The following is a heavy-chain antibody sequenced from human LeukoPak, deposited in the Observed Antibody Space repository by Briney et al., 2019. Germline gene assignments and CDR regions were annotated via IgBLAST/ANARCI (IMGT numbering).Heavy chain of an antibody. CDR3: ARQLLDKYGMDV. V-gene: IGHV3-33*01. J-gene: IGHJ6*02. D-gene: IGHD2-2*01. CDR2: IWYDGSNK. Sequence: GGSLRLSCAASGFTFSSYGMHWVRQAPGKGLEWVAVIWYDGSNKYYADSVKGRFTISRDNSKNTLYLQMNSLRAEDTAVYYCARQLLDKYGMDVWGQGTTVTVSS. CDR1: GFTFSSYG.